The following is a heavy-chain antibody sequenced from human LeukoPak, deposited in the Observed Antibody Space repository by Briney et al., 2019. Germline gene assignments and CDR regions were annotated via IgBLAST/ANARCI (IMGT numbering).Heavy chain of an antibody. V-gene: IGHV3-11*04. CDR2: ISSSGSTI. CDR1: GFTFSDYY. D-gene: IGHD2-2*01. CDR3: ARRSRVVVPAAIGPGYYYYMDV. Sequence: GGSLRLSXAASGFTFSDYYMSWICQAPGKGLEWVSYISSSGSTIYYADSVKGRFTISRDNAKNSLYLQMNSLRAEDTAVYYCARRSRVVVPAAIGPGYYYYMDVWGKGTTVTVSS. J-gene: IGHJ6*03.